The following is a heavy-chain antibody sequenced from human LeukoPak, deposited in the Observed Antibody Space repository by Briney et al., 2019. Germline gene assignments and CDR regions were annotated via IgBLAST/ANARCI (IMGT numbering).Heavy chain of an antibody. V-gene: IGHV3-30-3*01. Sequence: GGSLRLSCAASGFTFSSYAMHWVRQAPGKGLEWVAVISYDGSNKYYADSVEGRFTISRDNSKNTLYLQMNSLRAEDTAVYYCARGAAQCITIFCPTRDYFDYWGQGTLVTVSS. CDR3: ARGAAQCITIFCPTRDYFDY. J-gene: IGHJ4*02. D-gene: IGHD3-9*01. CDR1: GFTFSSYA. CDR2: ISYDGSNK.